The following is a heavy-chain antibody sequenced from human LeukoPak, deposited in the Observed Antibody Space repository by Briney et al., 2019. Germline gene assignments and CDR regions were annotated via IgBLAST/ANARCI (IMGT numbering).Heavy chain of an antibody. J-gene: IGHJ4*02. V-gene: IGHV3-11*04. CDR3: ARDRNSGSYTAINFDY. D-gene: IGHD1-26*01. CDR2: ISSSGSTI. CDR1: GFTFSDYY. Sequence: GGSLRFSCAASGFTFSDYYMSWIRQAPGKGLEWVSYISSSGSTIYYADSVKGRFTISRDNAKNSLYLQMNSLRAEDTAVYYCARDRNSGSYTAINFDYWGQGTLVTVSS.